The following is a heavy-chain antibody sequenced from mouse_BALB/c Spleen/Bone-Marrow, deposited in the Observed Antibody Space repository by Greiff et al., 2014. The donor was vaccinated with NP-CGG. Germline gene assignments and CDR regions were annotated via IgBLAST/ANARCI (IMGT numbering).Heavy chain of an antibody. D-gene: IGHD1-1*01. CDR3: ARASVVPYYFDF. J-gene: IGHJ2*01. CDR2: ILPGSGTA. V-gene: IGHV1-9*01. CDR1: GYTFSNYW. Sequence: VQLQESGAEPMKPGASVKISCKATGYTFSNYWIDWVKQRPGHGLEWIGEILPGSGTANYNEKFKGKATFTADTSSNTAYMQLSNLTSEDSALYYCARASVVPYYFDFWGQGTTLTVSS.